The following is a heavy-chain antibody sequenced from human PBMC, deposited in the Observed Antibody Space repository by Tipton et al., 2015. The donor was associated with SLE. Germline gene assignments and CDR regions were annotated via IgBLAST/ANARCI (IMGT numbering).Heavy chain of an antibody. V-gene: IGHV4-38-2*02. Sequence: TLSLTCIVSRYSISSGYYWGWMRQAPGKELEWVGSFYHSGNTYYNPSLTSRVTISADTSKNQFSLRLTSVTAADTAIYYCAGDFWSGYFDFWGQGALVTVSS. CDR3: AGDFWSGYFDF. CDR2: FYHSGNT. J-gene: IGHJ4*02. D-gene: IGHD3-3*01. CDR1: RYSISSGYY.